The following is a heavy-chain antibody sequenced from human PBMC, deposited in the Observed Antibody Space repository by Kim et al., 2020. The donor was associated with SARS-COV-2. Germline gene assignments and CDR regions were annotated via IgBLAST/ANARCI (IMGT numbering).Heavy chain of an antibody. CDR2: IWYDGSNK. CDR1: GFTFSSYG. Sequence: GGSLRLSCAASGFTFSSYGMHWVRQAPGKGLEWVAVIWYDGSNKYYADSVKGRFTISRDNSKNTLYLQMNSLRAEYTAVYYCARDRIAAAGRDYYYYGMDVWGQGTTVTVSS. D-gene: IGHD6-13*01. V-gene: IGHV3-33*01. CDR3: ARDRIAAAGRDYYYYGMDV. J-gene: IGHJ6*02.